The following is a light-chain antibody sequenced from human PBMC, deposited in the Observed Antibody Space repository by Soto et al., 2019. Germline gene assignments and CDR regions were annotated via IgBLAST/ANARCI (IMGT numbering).Light chain of an antibody. CDR2: WAS. CDR3: QQYYTTPRT. J-gene: IGKJ1*01. Sequence: DIVMTQSPDSLSVSLGERATINCKSSQSVLYISNNKNYLAWYQLKPGQPPKLIISWASTRESGVPDRFSGSGSGTDFTLTISSLQAEDVAVYYCQQYYTTPRTFGQGTKVEIK. CDR1: QSVLYISNNKNY. V-gene: IGKV4-1*01.